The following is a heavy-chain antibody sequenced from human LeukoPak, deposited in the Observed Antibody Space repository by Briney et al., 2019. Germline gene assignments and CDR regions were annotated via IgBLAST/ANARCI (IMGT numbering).Heavy chain of an antibody. CDR1: GGSISSSSYY. CDR3: ARGDCSGGSCQFDY. D-gene: IGHD2-15*01. CDR2: IYYSGST. V-gene: IGHV4-39*01. Sequence: SETLSLTCTVSGGSISSSSYYWGWIRQPPGKGLEWIGSIYYSGSTYYNPSLKSRVTISVDTSKNQFSLQLNSVTPEDTAVYYCARGDCSGGSCQFDYWGQGTLVTVSS. J-gene: IGHJ4*02.